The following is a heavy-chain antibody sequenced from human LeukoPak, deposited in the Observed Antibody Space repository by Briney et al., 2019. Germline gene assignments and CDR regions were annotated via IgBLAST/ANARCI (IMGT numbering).Heavy chain of an antibody. CDR2: INHSGST. D-gene: IGHD3-16*01. V-gene: IGHV4-34*01. CDR3: ARRGYDYVWGILSTKYFDY. Sequence: SETLSPTCAVYGGSFSGYYWSWIRQPPGKGLEWIGEINHSGSTNYNPSLKSRVTISVDTSKNQFSLKLSSVTAADTAVYYCARRGYDYVWGILSTKYFDYWGQGTLVTVSS. J-gene: IGHJ4*02. CDR1: GGSFSGYY.